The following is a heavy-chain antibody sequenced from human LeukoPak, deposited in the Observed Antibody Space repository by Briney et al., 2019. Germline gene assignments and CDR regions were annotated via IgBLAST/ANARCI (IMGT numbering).Heavy chain of an antibody. V-gene: IGHV3-23*01. CDR1: GFTFSSYG. CDR3: AKGSRVWELLDAFDL. J-gene: IGHJ3*01. CDR2: ISGSGVRT. Sequence: GGSLRLSCAASGFTFSSYGMTWVRQAPGKGLEWVSGISGSGVRTDYADSVKGRFTISRDNAKNTLYLQGNSLGVEDTAVYYWAKGSRVWELLDAFDLWGQGTMVTVSS. D-gene: IGHD1-26*01.